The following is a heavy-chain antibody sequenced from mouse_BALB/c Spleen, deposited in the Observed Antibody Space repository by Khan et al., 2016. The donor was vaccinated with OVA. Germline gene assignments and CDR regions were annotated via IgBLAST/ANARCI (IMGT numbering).Heavy chain of an antibody. CDR1: GFSLTNYG. J-gene: IGHJ4*01. D-gene: IGHD2-10*01. CDR2: IWSDGST. Sequence: QVQLKQSGPGLVAPSQSLSITCTISGFSLTNYGIHWVRQPPGKGLEWLVVIWSDGSTTYNSDLKSRLSISKDNSKSQVFLKMNSLQTDDTAMYYCARQPYCHYYIMDYWGQGTSVTVSS. CDR3: ARQPYCHYYIMDY. V-gene: IGHV2-6-1*01.